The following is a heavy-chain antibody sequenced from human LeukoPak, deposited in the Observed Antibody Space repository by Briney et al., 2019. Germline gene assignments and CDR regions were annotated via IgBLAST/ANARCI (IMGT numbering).Heavy chain of an antibody. D-gene: IGHD3-16*02. CDR1: GFTFSSYV. CDR2: ISGSGGST. J-gene: IGHJ4*02. V-gene: IGHV3-23*01. CDR3: AKARAGPIMITFGGVIVR. Sequence: GGSLRLSCAASGFTFSSYVMSWVRQAPGKGLEWVSSISGSGGSTYYADSVKGRFTISRDNSKNTLYLQVNSLRAEDTAVYYCAKARAGPIMITFGGVIVRWGQGTLVTVSS.